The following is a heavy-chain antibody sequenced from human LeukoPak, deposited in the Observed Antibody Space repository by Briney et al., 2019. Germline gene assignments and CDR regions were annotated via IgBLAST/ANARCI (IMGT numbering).Heavy chain of an antibody. CDR1: GNSIANTFYY. V-gene: IGHV4-61*02. Sequence: SETLSLTCTVSGNSIANTFYYWSWLRQPAGKGLEWIGRIYTTGSTDYNPSLKSRVTISLDTSSNQFSLKLSSVTAADTAVYYCARRQDGHDYWGQGTLVAVSS. J-gene: IGHJ4*02. CDR3: ARRQDGHDY. CDR2: IYTTGST.